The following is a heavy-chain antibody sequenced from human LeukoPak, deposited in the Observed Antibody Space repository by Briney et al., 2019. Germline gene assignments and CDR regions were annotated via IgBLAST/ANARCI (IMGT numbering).Heavy chain of an antibody. CDR2: ISGYNGNT. Sequence: ASVEVSCKASGYTFTSYGISWVRQAPGQGLEWMGWISGYNGNTNYAQKLQGRGTMTTDTSTSTAYMELRSLRSDDTAVYYCARVSYYDFWSGYMGNAFDIWGQGTMVTVSS. CDR3: ARVSYYDFWSGYMGNAFDI. D-gene: IGHD3-3*01. CDR1: GYTFTSYG. J-gene: IGHJ3*02. V-gene: IGHV1-18*01.